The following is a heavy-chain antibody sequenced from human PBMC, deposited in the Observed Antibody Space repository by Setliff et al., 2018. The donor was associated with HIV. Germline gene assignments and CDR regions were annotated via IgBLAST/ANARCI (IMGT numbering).Heavy chain of an antibody. J-gene: IGHJ4*02. Sequence: GGSLRLSCAASGFTFSSHSMTWVRQAPGKGLEWVSSISSSSSYIYYANSVKGRFTISRDNAKNSLYLQMSSLRAEDTAVYYCARDHEDSGWYVESVDYWGQGTLVTVSS. CDR3: ARDHEDSGWYVESVDY. CDR1: GFTFSSHS. V-gene: IGHV3-21*01. D-gene: IGHD6-19*01. CDR2: ISSSSSYI.